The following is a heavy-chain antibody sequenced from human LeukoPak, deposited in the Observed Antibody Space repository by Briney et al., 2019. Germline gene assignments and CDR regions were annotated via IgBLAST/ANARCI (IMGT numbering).Heavy chain of an antibody. Sequence: GVSVKVSCKASGYTFTSYGVSWVRQAPGQSLEWLGWISAYNGNTYYAENFQARVTMTTDTSTSTAYMELRSLKSDDTAVYYCARDVFCSGNSCLRDAFDIWGQGTKVTVSS. D-gene: IGHD2-15*01. CDR1: GYTFTSYG. CDR2: ISAYNGNT. CDR3: ARDVFCSGNSCLRDAFDI. J-gene: IGHJ3*02. V-gene: IGHV1-18*01.